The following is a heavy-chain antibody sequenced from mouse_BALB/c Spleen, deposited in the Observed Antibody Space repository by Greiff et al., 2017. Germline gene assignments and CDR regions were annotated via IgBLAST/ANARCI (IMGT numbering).Heavy chain of an antibody. V-gene: IGHV6-6*02. CDR2: IRLKSNNYAT. D-gene: IGHD1-1*01. J-gene: IGHJ4*01. CDR3: TRYYGSSYYAMDY. Sequence: EVQLQQSGGGLVQPGGSMKLSCVASGFTFSNYWMNWVRQSPEKGLEWVAEIRLKSNNYATHYAESVKGRFTISRDDSKSSVYLQMNNLRAEDTGIYYCTRYYGSSYYAMDYWGQGTSVTVSS. CDR1: GFTFSNYW.